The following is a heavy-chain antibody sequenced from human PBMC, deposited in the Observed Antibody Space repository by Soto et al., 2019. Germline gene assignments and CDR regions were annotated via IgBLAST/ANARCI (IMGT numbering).Heavy chain of an antibody. CDR1: GGSISSYY. V-gene: IGHV4-59*01. D-gene: IGHD1-1*01. J-gene: IGHJ4*02. CDR2: IYYSGST. CDR3: ARFVFNRSKERAFDY. Sequence: PSETLSLTCTVSGGSISSYYWSWIRQPPGKGLEWIGYIYYSGSTNYNPSLKSRVTISVDTSKNQFSLKLSSVTAADTAVYYCARFVFNRSKERAFDYWGQGVLVTVSS.